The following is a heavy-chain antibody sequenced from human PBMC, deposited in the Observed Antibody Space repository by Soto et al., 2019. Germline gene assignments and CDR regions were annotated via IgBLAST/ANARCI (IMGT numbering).Heavy chain of an antibody. CDR2: IYPGDSDT. D-gene: IGHD3-10*01. J-gene: IGHJ4*02. Sequence: PGESLKISCKGSGYSFTSYWIGWVRQMPGKGLEWMGIIYPGDSDTRYSPSFQGQVTISADKSISTAYLQWSSLKASDTAMYYCARPGQDYYGSGSPDYWGQGTLVTVSS. CDR1: GYSFTSYW. CDR3: ARPGQDYYGSGSPDY. V-gene: IGHV5-51*01.